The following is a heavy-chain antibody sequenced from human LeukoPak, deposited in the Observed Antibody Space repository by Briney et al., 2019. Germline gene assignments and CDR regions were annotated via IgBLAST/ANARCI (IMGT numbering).Heavy chain of an antibody. V-gene: IGHV3-30*03. CDR2: ISYEGSKQ. J-gene: IGHJ4*02. CDR3: ARDPWGIGPAFDY. Sequence: GGSLRLSCAASGFPFNSHGMHWVRQAPGKGLEWLAVISYEGSKQYYADSVKGRFTISRDTSKNTLSLQMNSLRDDDTAVYHCARDPWGIGPAFDYWGRGTLVTVSS. CDR1: GFPFNSHG. D-gene: IGHD1-26*01.